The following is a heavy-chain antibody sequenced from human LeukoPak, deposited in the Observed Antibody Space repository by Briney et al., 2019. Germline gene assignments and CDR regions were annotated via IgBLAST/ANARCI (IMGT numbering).Heavy chain of an antibody. CDR1: SGSIRNYY. J-gene: IGHJ5*02. CDR3: ARDRRSISSGEA. Sequence: PSETLSLTCAVSSGSIRNYYWSCLRQPPGKELEWIGYIYYSGSTSYNPSLESRVTISVDTSKNQFSLRLTSVTAADTAVYYCARDRRSISSGEAWGPGTLVTVSS. CDR2: IYYSGST. V-gene: IGHV4-59*01. D-gene: IGHD6-6*01.